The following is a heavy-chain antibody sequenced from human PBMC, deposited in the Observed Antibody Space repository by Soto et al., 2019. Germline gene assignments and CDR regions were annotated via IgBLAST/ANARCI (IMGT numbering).Heavy chain of an antibody. J-gene: IGHJ4*02. CDR2: IYYSGST. V-gene: IGHV4-59*01. CDR1: GDSISSFY. Sequence: SETLSLTCTVSGDSISSFYWSWVRQPPGKGLEWIGYIYYSGSTSYNPSLESRVTISVDTSENQFSLKLSSVTAADTAVYYCARLRRMTAISVSYYFDYWGQGTLVTVSS. D-gene: IGHD2-21*02. CDR3: ARLRRMTAISVSYYFDY.